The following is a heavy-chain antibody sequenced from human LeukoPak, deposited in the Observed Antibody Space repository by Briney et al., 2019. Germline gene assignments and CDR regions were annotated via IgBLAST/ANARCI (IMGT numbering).Heavy chain of an antibody. CDR2: IIPIFGTA. J-gene: IGHJ4*02. D-gene: IGHD2-2*01. CDR1: GGTFSSYA. V-gene: IGHV1-69*13. CDR3: AREPLASTAYFDY. Sequence: SVKVSCKASGGTFSSYAISWVRQAPGQGLEWMGGIIPIFGTASYAQKFQGRVTITADESTSTAYMELSSLRSEDTAVYYCAREPLASTAYFDYWGQGTLVTVSS.